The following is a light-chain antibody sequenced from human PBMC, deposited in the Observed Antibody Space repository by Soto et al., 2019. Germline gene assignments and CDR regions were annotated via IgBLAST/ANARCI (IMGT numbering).Light chain of an antibody. CDR3: GSYTSSSTVV. J-gene: IGLJ2*01. CDR1: SSDVGGYNY. Sequence: QSALTQPASVSGSPGQSITISCTGTSSDVGGYNYVSWYQQHPGKAPKLIIYDVSNRPSGVSNRFSGSKSGNTASLTISGLQAEDEADYYCGSYTSSSTVVFGGGTKLTVL. V-gene: IGLV2-14*01. CDR2: DVS.